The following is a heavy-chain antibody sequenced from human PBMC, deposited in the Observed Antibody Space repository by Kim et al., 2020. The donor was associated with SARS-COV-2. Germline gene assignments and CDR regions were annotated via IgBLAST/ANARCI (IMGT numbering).Heavy chain of an antibody. J-gene: IGHJ6*02. CDR1: GFTVSSNY. CDR3: ARPFEDDSSGYYPYYYYGMDV. D-gene: IGHD3-22*01. Sequence: GGSLRLSCAASGFTVSSNYMSWVRQAPGKGLEWVSVIYSGGSTYYADSVKGRFTISRDNSKNTLYLQMNSLRAEDTAVYYCARPFEDDSSGYYPYYYYGMDVWGQGTTVTVSS. V-gene: IGHV3-66*04. CDR2: IYSGGST.